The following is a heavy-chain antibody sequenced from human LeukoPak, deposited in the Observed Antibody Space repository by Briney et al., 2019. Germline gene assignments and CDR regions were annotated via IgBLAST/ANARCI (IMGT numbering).Heavy chain of an antibody. CDR2: ISWNSGSI. D-gene: IGHD6-19*01. V-gene: IGHV3-9*01. CDR3: AKDLAASGEYGMDV. J-gene: IGHJ6*02. Sequence: PGGSLRLSCAASGFTFDDYAMHWVRQAPGKGLEWVSGISWNSGSIGYADSVKGRFTISRDNAKNSLYLQMNSLRAEDTALYYCAKDLAASGEYGMDVWGQGTTVNVSS. CDR1: GFTFDDYA.